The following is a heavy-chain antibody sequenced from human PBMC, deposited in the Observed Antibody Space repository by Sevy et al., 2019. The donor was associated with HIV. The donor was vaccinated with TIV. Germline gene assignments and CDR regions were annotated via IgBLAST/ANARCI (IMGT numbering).Heavy chain of an antibody. CDR2: ISRYNT. CDR1: GYSFTNYG. V-gene: IGHV1-18*01. Sequence: ASVKVSCKTSGYSFTNYGITWVRQAPGQGLEWMGWISRYNTNYAQNLQDRVTMTTDTSTSTVYMELRSLRSDDTAVYYCARAPSGSQGPGQYFQHWGQGTLVTVSS. CDR3: ARAPSGSQGPGQYFQH. D-gene: IGHD2-15*01. J-gene: IGHJ1*01.